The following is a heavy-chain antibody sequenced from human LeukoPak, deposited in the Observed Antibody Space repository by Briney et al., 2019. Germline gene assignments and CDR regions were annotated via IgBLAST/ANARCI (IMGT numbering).Heavy chain of an antibody. J-gene: IGHJ4*02. CDR1: GGSFSGYY. CDR2: ISGSGGST. CDR3: AKEWGVDYGLRY. Sequence: ETLSLTCAVYGGSFSGYYWSWIRQPPGKGLEWVSAISGSGGSTYYADSVKGRFTISRDNSKNTLYLQMNSLRADDTAVYYCAKEWGVDYGLRYWGQGTLVTVSS. V-gene: IGHV3-23*01. D-gene: IGHD4-17*01.